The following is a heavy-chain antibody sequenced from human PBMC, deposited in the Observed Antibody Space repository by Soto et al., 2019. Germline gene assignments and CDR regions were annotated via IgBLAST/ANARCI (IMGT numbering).Heavy chain of an antibody. J-gene: IGHJ4*02. D-gene: IGHD6-13*01. CDR2: IVVGSGNT. CDR1: GFTFTSSA. Sequence: SVKVSCKASGFTFTSSAVQWVRQARGQRLEWIGWIVVGSGNTNYAQKFQERVTITRDMSTSTAYMELSSLRSEDTAVYYCAADPLPGIAAAGTPSLDYWGQGTLVTVSS. V-gene: IGHV1-58*01. CDR3: AADPLPGIAAAGTPSLDY.